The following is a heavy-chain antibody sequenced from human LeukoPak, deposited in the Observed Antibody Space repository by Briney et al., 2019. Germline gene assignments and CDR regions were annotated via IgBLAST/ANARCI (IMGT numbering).Heavy chain of an antibody. Sequence: GGSLRLSCVASGFAFNTYGMHWVRQAPGKGVEWVAVIWYDGSKKFYADSVNGRFTISRDDSKNTLYLQMSGLRADDTAVYYCAGAYSAGWFTYWGQGTPVTVSS. CDR1: GFAFNTYG. V-gene: IGHV3-33*01. CDR2: IWYDGSKK. D-gene: IGHD3-16*01. J-gene: IGHJ4*02. CDR3: AGAYSAGWFTY.